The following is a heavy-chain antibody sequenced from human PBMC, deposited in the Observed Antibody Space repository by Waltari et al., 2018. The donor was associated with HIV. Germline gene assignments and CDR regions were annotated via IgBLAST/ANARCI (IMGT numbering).Heavy chain of an antibody. Sequence: EVQMLESGGGLVQPGGSLRLSCAASGFGLASYAMHWVRRAPGGGVGLIVVICGFACSAYSADSVSGRFTISRDNSRNTLYLQMSSLRPEYTAVSYCVGRRDCSSGTCSFDYWGQGTLVTVSS. CDR2: ICGFACSA. CDR1: GFGLASYA. CDR3: VGRRDCSSGTCSFDY. V-gene: IGHV3-23*01. D-gene: IGHD2-15*01. J-gene: IGHJ4*02.